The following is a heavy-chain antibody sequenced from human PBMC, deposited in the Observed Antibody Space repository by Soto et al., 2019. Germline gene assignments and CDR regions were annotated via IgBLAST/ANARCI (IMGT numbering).Heavy chain of an antibody. Sequence: QVQLVQSGAEVKKPGSSVKVSCKASGGTFSSYAISWVRQAPGQGLEWMGVIIPIFGTANYAQKFQGRVTITADESTSTAYMELSSLRSEDTAVYYGARGGDIAAAAPGDYYYYYGMDVWGQGTAVTVSS. D-gene: IGHD6-13*01. CDR1: GGTFSSYA. V-gene: IGHV1-69*01. J-gene: IGHJ6*02. CDR3: ARGGDIAAAAPGDYYYYYGMDV. CDR2: IIPIFGTA.